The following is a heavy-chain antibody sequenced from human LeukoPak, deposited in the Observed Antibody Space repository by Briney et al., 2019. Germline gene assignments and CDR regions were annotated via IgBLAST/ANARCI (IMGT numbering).Heavy chain of an antibody. Sequence: PSETLSLTCTVSGGSISSYYWSWIRQPPGKGLEWIGYIYYSGSTNYNPSLKSRVTISVDTSKNQFSLKLSSVTAADTAVYYCASSLYCSGGSCYLRNWFDPWGQGTLVTVSS. CDR2: IYYSGST. CDR3: ASSLYCSGGSCYLRNWFDP. V-gene: IGHV4-59*08. D-gene: IGHD2-15*01. CDR1: GGSISSYY. J-gene: IGHJ5*02.